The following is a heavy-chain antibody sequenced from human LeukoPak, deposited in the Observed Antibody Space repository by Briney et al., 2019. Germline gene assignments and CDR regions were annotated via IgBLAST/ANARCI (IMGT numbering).Heavy chain of an antibody. CDR3: ARAPSSSALNDH. J-gene: IGHJ4*02. CDR2: ISSSSSYI. CDR1: GFTFSNAW. D-gene: IGHD6-6*01. V-gene: IGHV3-21*01. Sequence: GGSLRLSCAASGFTFSNAWMSWVRQAPGKGLEWVSSISSSSSYIYYADSVKGRFTISRDNAKNSLYLQMNSLRAEDTAVYYCARAPSSSALNDHWGQGTLVTVSS.